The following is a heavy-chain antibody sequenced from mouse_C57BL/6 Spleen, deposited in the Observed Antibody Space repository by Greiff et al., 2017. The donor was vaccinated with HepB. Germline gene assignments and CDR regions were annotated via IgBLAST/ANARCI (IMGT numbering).Heavy chain of an antibody. CDR2: INPYNGGT. V-gene: IGHV1-19*01. CDR3: ARQDGSSPFDY. CDR1: GYTFTDYY. J-gene: IGHJ2*01. Sequence: EVQGVESGPVLVKPGASVKMSCKASGYTFTDYYMNWVKQSHGKSLEWIGVINPYNGGTSYNQKFKGKATLTVDKSSSTAYMELNSLTSEDSAVYYCARQDGSSPFDYWGQGTTLTVSS. D-gene: IGHD1-1*01.